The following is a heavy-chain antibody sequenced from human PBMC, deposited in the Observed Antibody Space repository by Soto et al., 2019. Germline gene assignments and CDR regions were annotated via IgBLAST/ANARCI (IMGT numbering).Heavy chain of an antibody. CDR3: ARGPVAGISLFVDY. D-gene: IGHD6-19*01. CDR1: GGSISSSSSY. J-gene: IGHJ4*02. CDR2: MSYSGST. Sequence: PSETLSLTCTVSGGSISSSSSYWGWIRQPPGKGLEWIGSMSYSGSTYHNPSLKSRVTLSVDTTKNQFSLKLTSVTAADTAVYYCARGPVAGISLFVDYWDQGTLVTVS. V-gene: IGHV4-39*01.